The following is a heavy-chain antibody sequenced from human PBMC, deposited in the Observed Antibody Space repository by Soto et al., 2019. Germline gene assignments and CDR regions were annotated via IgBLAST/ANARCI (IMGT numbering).Heavy chain of an antibody. J-gene: IGHJ4*02. V-gene: IGHV3-30*18. CDR2: ISYDGSNK. D-gene: IGHD6-19*01. CDR3: AKAQHPIAVAGTNFDY. CDR1: GFTFSSYG. Sequence: ESGGGVVQPGRSLRLSCAASGFTFSSYGMHWVRQAPGKGLEWVAVISYDGSNKYYADSVKGRFTISRDNSKNTLYLQMISLRAEDTAVYYCAKAQHPIAVAGTNFDYWGQGTLVTVSS.